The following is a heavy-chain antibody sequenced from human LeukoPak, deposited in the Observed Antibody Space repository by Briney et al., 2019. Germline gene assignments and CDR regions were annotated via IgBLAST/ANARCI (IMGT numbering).Heavy chain of an antibody. D-gene: IGHD1-14*01. V-gene: IGHV4-34*01. CDR3: ARVSFGPGMTTLFDY. CDR1: GGSFSGYY. CDR2: INHSGST. Sequence: SETLSLTCAVYGGSFSGYYWSWIRQPPGKGLEWIGEINHSGSTNYNPSLKSRVTISVDTSKNQFSLKLSSVTAADTAVYYCARVSFGPGMTTLFDYWGQGTLVTVSS. J-gene: IGHJ4*02.